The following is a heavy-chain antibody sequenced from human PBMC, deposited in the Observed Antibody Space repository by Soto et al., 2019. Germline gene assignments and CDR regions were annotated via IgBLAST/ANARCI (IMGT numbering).Heavy chain of an antibody. J-gene: IGHJ6*03. D-gene: IGHD6-6*01. CDR2: IYYSGST. CDR3: ARVRQLVGYFYYYMDV. CDR1: GGSISSGDYY. Sequence: SETLSLTCTVSGGSISSGDYYWSWIRQPPGKGLEWIGYIYYSGSTYYNPSLKSRVTISVDTSKNQFSLKLSCVTAADTAVYYCARVRQLVGYFYYYMDVWGKGTTVTVSS. V-gene: IGHV4-30-4*01.